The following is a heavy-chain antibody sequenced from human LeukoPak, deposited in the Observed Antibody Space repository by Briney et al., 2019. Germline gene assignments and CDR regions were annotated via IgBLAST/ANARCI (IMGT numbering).Heavy chain of an antibody. D-gene: IGHD3-16*02. CDR2: VYYSGST. Sequence: SETLSLTCTVSGDSISGYYWSWLRQPPGKGLEWIGYVYYSGSTNYSPSLKSRVTISLDTSKNQFSLKLSSVTAADTAVYYCATIGDFDYWGQGTLVTVSS. J-gene: IGHJ4*02. CDR1: GDSISGYY. V-gene: IGHV4-59*08. CDR3: ATIGDFDY.